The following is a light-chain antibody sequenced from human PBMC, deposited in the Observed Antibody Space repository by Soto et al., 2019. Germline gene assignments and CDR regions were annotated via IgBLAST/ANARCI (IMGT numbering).Light chain of an antibody. CDR3: QRYGSSPPFT. CDR2: GAS. J-gene: IGKJ2*01. CDR1: QRVNSSY. V-gene: IGKV3-20*01. Sequence: EIVLTQSPGTLSLSPGERATLSCRASQRVNSSYLAGYQQKPGQAPRLLIYGASSRATGIPDRFSGSGSGTDFTLTISRLEPEDFAVYFCQRYGSSPPFTFGQGTKVEI.